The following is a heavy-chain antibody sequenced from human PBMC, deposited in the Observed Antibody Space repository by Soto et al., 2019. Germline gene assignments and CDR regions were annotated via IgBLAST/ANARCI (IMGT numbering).Heavy chain of an antibody. V-gene: IGHV4-59*08. CDR3: ARHSSSWPYNWFDP. D-gene: IGHD6-13*01. Sequence: SETLSLTCTVSGGSISTYYWSWIRQPPGKGLEWIGYIYYSGSTNYNPSLKSRVTISVDTSKNQFSLKLSSVTAADTAVYYCARHSSSWPYNWFDPWGQGTLVTVSS. CDR1: GGSISTYY. CDR2: IYYSGST. J-gene: IGHJ5*02.